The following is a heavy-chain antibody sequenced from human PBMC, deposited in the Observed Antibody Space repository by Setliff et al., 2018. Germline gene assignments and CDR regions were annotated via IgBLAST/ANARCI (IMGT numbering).Heavy chain of an antibody. CDR3: ARGYCNSVGCFFAGWFDP. CDR1: GGSISSSSYY. J-gene: IGHJ5*02. D-gene: IGHD2-2*01. CDR2: IYYSGST. V-gene: IGHV4-39*01. Sequence: ASETLSLTCTVSGGSISSSSYYWGWIRQPPGKGLEWIGSIYYSGSTDYNPSLKSRVTISVDTSKNQFSLKLSSVTAADTAVYYCARGYCNSVGCFFAGWFDPWGQGTLVTVSS.